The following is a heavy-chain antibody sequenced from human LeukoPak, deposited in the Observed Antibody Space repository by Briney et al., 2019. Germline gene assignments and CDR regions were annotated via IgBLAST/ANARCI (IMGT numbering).Heavy chain of an antibody. Sequence: ASVKVSCKASGYTFTGYYMHWVRQAPGQGLEWMGRINPNSGGTNYAQKFQGRVTMTRDTSISTAYMELSRLRSDDTAVYYCARDNYYDSSGYYSYYFDYWGQGTLVTVSS. CDR3: ARDNYYDSSGYYSYYFDY. V-gene: IGHV1-2*06. CDR1: GYTFTGYY. J-gene: IGHJ4*02. CDR2: INPNSGGT. D-gene: IGHD3-22*01.